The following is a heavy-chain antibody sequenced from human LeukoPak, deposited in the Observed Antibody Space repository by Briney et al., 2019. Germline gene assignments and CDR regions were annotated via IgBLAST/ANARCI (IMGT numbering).Heavy chain of an antibody. J-gene: IGHJ4*02. V-gene: IGHV1-24*01. D-gene: IGHD5-12*01. CDR2: FDPEDGET. CDR3: ATALVATITGNFDY. CDR1: GYSLTDLS. Sequence: ASVKVSCKVSGYSLTDLSMHLVRQAPGQGLEWMGGFDPEDGETIYAQKTQGRVTMTEDTSTDTAYMELSSLRSEDTAVYYCATALVATITGNFDYWGQGTLVTVSS.